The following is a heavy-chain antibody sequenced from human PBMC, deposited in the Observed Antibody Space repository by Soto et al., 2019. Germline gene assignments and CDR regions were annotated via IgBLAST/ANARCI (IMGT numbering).Heavy chain of an antibody. D-gene: IGHD6-6*01. Sequence: QVQLNQSGAEVQKPGSSVKVSCKASGGTFSSYTISWVRQAPGQGLEWMGRIIPILGIANYAQKFQGRVTITADKSTSTAYMEPSSLRSEDTAVYYCAREGQLVPQFDYWGQGTLVTVSS. J-gene: IGHJ4*02. CDR3: AREGQLVPQFDY. CDR1: GGTFSSYT. V-gene: IGHV1-69*08. CDR2: IIPILGIA.